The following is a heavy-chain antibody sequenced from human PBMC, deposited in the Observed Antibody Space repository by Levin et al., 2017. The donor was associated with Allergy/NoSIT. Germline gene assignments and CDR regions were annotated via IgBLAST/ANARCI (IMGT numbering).Heavy chain of an antibody. CDR1: GFTFDDYA. Sequence: SLKISCAASGFTFDDYAMHWVRQAPGKGLEWVSGISWNSGSIGYADSVKGRFTISRDNAKNSLYLQMNSLRAEDTALYYCAKALSPIPATALFDYWGQGTLVTVSS. D-gene: IGHD2-2*01. CDR2: ISWNSGSI. CDR3: AKALSPIPATALFDY. V-gene: IGHV3-9*01. J-gene: IGHJ4*02.